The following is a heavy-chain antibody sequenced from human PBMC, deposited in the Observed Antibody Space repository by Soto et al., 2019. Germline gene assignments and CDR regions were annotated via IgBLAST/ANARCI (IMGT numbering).Heavy chain of an antibody. Sequence: PGGSLRLSCAASGFTFSSYGMHWVRQAPGKGLEWVAVISYDGSNKYYADSVKGRFTISRDNSKNTLYLQMNSLRAEDTAVYYCEIWFGDRRGHYWGQGTLVTVYS. CDR1: GFTFSSYG. CDR3: EIWFGDRRGHY. D-gene: IGHD3-10*01. CDR2: ISYDGSNK. V-gene: IGHV3-30*03. J-gene: IGHJ4*02.